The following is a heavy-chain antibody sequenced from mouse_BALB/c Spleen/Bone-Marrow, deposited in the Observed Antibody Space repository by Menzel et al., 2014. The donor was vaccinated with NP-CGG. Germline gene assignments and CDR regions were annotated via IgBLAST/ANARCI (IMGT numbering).Heavy chain of an antibody. V-gene: IGHV1S56*01. J-gene: IGHJ3*01. D-gene: IGHD3-2*01. CDR3: ARSGDSSGYGFAY. CDR1: GYTFTSYD. CDR2: IYPGDGST. Sequence: VKLQESGPELVKPGALVKISCKASGYTFTSYDINWVKQRPGQGLEWIGWIYPGDGSTKYNEKFKGKATLTADKSSSTAYMQLSSLTSGNSAVYFCARSGDSSGYGFAYWGQGTLVTVSA.